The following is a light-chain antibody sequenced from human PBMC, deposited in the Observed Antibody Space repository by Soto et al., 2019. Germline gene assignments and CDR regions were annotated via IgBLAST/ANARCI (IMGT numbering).Light chain of an antibody. CDR2: AAS. Sequence: IQPNQSPSSVSSRDGPIATITYRTSQSISSYLNWYQQKLGRAPKLLIYAASTLRSGVPSRFSGSGFGTDFTLTISTLQPEDSATYYCQQSYTTPGTFGQGTRLEIK. V-gene: IGKV1-39*01. CDR1: QSISSY. CDR3: QQSYTTPGT. J-gene: IGKJ5*01.